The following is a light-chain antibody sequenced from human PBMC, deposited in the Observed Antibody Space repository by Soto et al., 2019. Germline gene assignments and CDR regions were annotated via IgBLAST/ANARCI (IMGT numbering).Light chain of an antibody. CDR2: EVS. V-gene: IGLV2-8*01. CDR1: SSDVGGYNY. Sequence: QSALTQPPSASGSPGQSVTISCTGTSSDVGGYNYVSWYQQHPGKAPKLMIYEVSKRPSGVPDRFSGSKSGNTASLTVSGLQADDEADYYCQMWDSSSDHVVFGGGTKLTVL. J-gene: IGLJ2*01. CDR3: QMWDSSSDHVV.